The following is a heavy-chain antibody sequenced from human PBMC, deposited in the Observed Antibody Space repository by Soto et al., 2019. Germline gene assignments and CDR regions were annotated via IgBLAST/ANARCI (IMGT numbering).Heavy chain of an antibody. D-gene: IGHD6-6*01. CDR1: GYSFPSYW. Sequence: PGESLKTSCQGSGYSFPSYWIGWVRQMPGKGLEWMGSIYPGDSDTRYSPSFQGQVTISADKSISTAYLQWSSLKASDTAMYYCATSESSSAGYYYYYGMDVWDQGTTVTVSS. J-gene: IGHJ6*02. CDR3: ATSESSSAGYYYYYGMDV. V-gene: IGHV5-51*01. CDR2: IYPGDSDT.